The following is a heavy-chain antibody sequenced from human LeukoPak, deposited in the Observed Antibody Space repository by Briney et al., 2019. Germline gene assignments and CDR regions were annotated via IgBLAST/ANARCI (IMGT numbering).Heavy chain of an antibody. D-gene: IGHD3-10*01. Sequence: GGSLRLSCAASGFTFSSYAMSWVRQAPGKGLEWVSAISGSGGSTYYADSVKGRFTISRDNSKNTLYLQMNSLRAEDTAVYYCVKGRSGTLCYFDYWGQGTLVTVSS. CDR1: GFTFSSYA. J-gene: IGHJ4*02. CDR3: VKGRSGTLCYFDY. CDR2: ISGSGGST. V-gene: IGHV3-23*01.